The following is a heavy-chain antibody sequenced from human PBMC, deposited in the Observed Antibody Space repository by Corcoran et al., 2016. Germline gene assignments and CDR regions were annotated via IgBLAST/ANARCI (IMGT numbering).Heavy chain of an antibody. CDR2: ISANNENT. D-gene: IGHD3-3*01. J-gene: IGHJ5*02. Sequence: QVQLVQSGVEVKKPGASVKVSCKASGYTFTNSGITWVRQAPGQGLEWMGWISANNENTKYAQKVQGRVTMTTDTSTSTAYMELRSLSSDDTAVYYCASAVVWSTKPTAKGNWFDPWGQGTLVTVSS. CDR1: GYTFTNSG. CDR3: ASAVVWSTKPTAKGNWFDP. V-gene: IGHV1-18*01.